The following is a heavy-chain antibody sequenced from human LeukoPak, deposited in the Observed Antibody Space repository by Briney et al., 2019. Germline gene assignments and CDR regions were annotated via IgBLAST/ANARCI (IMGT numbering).Heavy chain of an antibody. D-gene: IGHD1-26*01. CDR1: GYSISSGYY. Sequence: SETLSLTCAVSGYSISSGYYWGWIRQPPGKGLEWIGSIYHSGSTYYNPSLKSRVTISVDTSKNQFSLKLSSVTAADTAVYYCARDLIVGGTAILGYWGQGTLVTVSS. CDR3: ARDLIVGGTAILGY. CDR2: IYHSGST. J-gene: IGHJ4*02. V-gene: IGHV4-38-2*02.